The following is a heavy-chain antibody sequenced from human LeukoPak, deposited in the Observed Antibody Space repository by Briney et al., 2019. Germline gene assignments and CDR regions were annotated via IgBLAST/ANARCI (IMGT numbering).Heavy chain of an antibody. V-gene: IGHV4-31*03. D-gene: IGHD1-1*01. CDR1: GGSISSGGYY. CDR2: IYYSGST. J-gene: IGHJ4*02. Sequence: PPQTVSVTCTVSGGSISSGGYYWSWIRQHPGKGLEWIGYIYYSGSTYYNPSLKSRVTISVDTSKNQFSLKLSAVTAADTAVYYCARAGYNWNDALDYWGQGTLVTVSS. CDR3: ARAGYNWNDALDY.